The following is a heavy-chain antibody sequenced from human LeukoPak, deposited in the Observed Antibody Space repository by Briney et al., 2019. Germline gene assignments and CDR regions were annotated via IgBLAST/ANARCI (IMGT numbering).Heavy chain of an antibody. D-gene: IGHD4-17*01. J-gene: IGHJ4*02. CDR3: ATMTTVTQFDY. Sequence: SETLSLTCTVSGDSISGYYWSWIRQPAGKGLEWIGYIYHSGSTYYNPSLKSRVTISVDRSKNQFSLKLSSVTAADTAVYYCATMTTVTQFDYWGQGTLVTVSS. V-gene: IGHV4-59*06. CDR1: GDSISGYY. CDR2: IYHSGST.